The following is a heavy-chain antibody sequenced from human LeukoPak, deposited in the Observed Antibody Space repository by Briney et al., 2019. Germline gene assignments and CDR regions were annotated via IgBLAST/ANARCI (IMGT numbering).Heavy chain of an antibody. V-gene: IGHV4-39*07. CDR3: ARDNSGSYSGVIPIDY. CDR2: IYYSGST. D-gene: IGHD1-26*01. CDR1: GGSISSSSYY. J-gene: IGHJ4*02. Sequence: KPSETLSLTCTVSGGSISSSSYYWGWIRQPPGKGLEWIGSIYYSGSTYYNPSLKSRVTISVDTSKNQFSLKLSSVTAADTAVYYCARDNSGSYSGVIPIDYWGQGTLVTVSS.